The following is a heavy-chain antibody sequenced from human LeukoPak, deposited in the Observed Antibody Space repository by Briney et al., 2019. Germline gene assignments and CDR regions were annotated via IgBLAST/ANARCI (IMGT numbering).Heavy chain of an antibody. D-gene: IGHD3-22*01. CDR1: AASISNYY. CDR3: ASPRSGYRYTFDY. J-gene: IGHJ4*02. CDR2: ISTSGST. Sequence: SETLSLTCAVSAASISNYYWSWIRQAPGKGLEWIGYISTSGSTNYNPSLKSRVSISLDTSKSRFSLNLNFVTAADTAVYYCASPRSGYRYTFDYWGQGALVTVSS. V-gene: IGHV4-4*09.